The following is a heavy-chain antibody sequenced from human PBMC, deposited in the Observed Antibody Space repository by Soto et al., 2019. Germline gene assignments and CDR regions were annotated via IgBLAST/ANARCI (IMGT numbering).Heavy chain of an antibody. J-gene: IGHJ4*02. Sequence: QVQLVQSGAEVKKPGASVKVSCKASGYTFTSYGISWVRQAPGQGLEWMGWISAYNGNTNYAQKLQGTVTMTTDTATSTAYMELRSLRSDDTAVYYCARDGPSLLLWFGDPFDYWGQGTLVTVSS. CDR2: ISAYNGNT. CDR1: GYTFTSYG. D-gene: IGHD3-10*01. CDR3: ARDGPSLLLWFGDPFDY. V-gene: IGHV1-18*01.